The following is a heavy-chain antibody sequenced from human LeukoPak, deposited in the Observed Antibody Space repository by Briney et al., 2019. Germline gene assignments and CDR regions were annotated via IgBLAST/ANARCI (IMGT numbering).Heavy chain of an antibody. D-gene: IGHD3-22*01. J-gene: IGHJ1*01. V-gene: IGHV3-23*01. Sequence: PGGSLRLSCAASGFTFSSDAMSWVRQAPGKGLEWVSGICGSGGSTYYADSVKGRFTISRDNSKNTLSLQMSSLRAEETAVYYCAKDNYYDSSGYYGEYFQHWGQGTLVTVSS. CDR1: GFTFSSDA. CDR2: ICGSGGST. CDR3: AKDNYYDSSGYYGEYFQH.